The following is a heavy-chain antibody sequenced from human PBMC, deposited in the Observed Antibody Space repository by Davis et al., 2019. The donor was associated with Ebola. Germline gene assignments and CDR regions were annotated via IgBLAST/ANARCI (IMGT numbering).Heavy chain of an antibody. J-gene: IGHJ4*02. CDR1: GFTFYRYE. V-gene: IGHV3-48*03. CDR2: IIPTGTST. CDR3: ARDAFSLSRYDTEDH. D-gene: IGHD3-22*01. Sequence: GGSLRLSCAASGFTFYRYEMNWVRQAPGKGLEWVSYIIPTGTSTFYADSLKGRFTISRDNARDSLYLQMDSLRVEDTAIYYCARDAFSLSRYDTEDHWGQGALVTVSS.